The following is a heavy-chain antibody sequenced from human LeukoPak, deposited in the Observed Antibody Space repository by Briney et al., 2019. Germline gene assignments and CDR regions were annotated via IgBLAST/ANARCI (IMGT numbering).Heavy chain of an antibody. V-gene: IGHV3-74*03. CDR3: AKHPAFDI. CDR1: GFTFSDHY. J-gene: IGHJ3*02. Sequence: GGSLRLSCAASGFTFSDHYMDWVRQAPGKGLEWVSRINSDGTGTMYADSVKGRFTISRDDAKNTLYLQMNSLSAEDTAVYYCAKHPAFDIWGQGTMVTVSS. CDR2: INSDGTGT.